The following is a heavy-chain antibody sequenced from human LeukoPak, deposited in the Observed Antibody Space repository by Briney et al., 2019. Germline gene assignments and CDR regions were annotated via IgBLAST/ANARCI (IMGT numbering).Heavy chain of an antibody. V-gene: IGHV1-69*05. CDR3: ARGRRRSIAAAGGLGY. J-gene: IGHJ4*02. CDR2: IIPIFGTA. Sequence: SVKVSCKASGGTFSSYAISWVRQAPGQGLEWMAGIIPIFGTANYAQKFQGRVTITTDESTSTAYMELSSLRSEDTAVYYCARGRRRSIAAAGGLGYWGQGTLVTVSS. D-gene: IGHD6-13*01. CDR1: GGTFSSYA.